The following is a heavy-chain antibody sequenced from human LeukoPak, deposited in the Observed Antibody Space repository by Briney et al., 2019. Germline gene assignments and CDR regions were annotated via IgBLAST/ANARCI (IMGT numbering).Heavy chain of an antibody. J-gene: IGHJ4*02. Sequence: ASVKVSCKSSGYIFTSYDINWVRQATGHGLEWMGWMNANSGDTGYAQKFQGRVTMTRNTSISTAYMELSSLRSEDTAIYYCARGGTYLPFGYWGQGTLVIVSS. D-gene: IGHD3-10*01. CDR2: MNANSGDT. V-gene: IGHV1-8*01. CDR3: ARGGTYLPFGY. CDR1: GYIFTSYD.